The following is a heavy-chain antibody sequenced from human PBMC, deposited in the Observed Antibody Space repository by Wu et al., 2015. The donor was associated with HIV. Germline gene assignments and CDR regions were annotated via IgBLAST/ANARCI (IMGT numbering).Heavy chain of an antibody. Sequence: QVQLQESGPGLVKPSETLSLTCTVSGGSISSYYWSWIRQPPGKGLEWIGYIYYSGTTNYNPSLKSRVTISVDTSKNQFSLKLSSVTAADTAVYYCAGAAGIGDAFDIVGPRGQWSPSLQ. J-gene: IGHJ3*02. CDR1: GGSISSYY. V-gene: IGHV4-59*01. D-gene: IGHD6-13*01. CDR3: AGAAGIGDAFDI. CDR2: IYYSGTT.